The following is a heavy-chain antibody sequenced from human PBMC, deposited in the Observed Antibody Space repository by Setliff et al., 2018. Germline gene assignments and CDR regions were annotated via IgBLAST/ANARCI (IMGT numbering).Heavy chain of an antibody. CDR2: INHSGST. CDR1: GGSFSGYY. Sequence: SETLSLTCAVYGGSFSGYYWSWIRQPPGKGLEWIGEINHSGSTNYNPSLKSRITISVDTSKNQFSLKLSSVTAADTAVYYCARVDNFWSGPIDYWGQGTLVTVSS. J-gene: IGHJ4*02. CDR3: ARVDNFWSGPIDY. D-gene: IGHD3-3*01. V-gene: IGHV4-34*01.